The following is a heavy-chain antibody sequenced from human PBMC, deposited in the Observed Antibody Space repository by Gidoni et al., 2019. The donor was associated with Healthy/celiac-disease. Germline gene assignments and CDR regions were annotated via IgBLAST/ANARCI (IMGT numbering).Heavy chain of an antibody. D-gene: IGHD1-26*01. Sequence: EVQLVESGGGLVQPGRSLRLSCAASGFTFADYAMHWVRQAPGKGLEWVACISWNSGIIGEADSVKGRFTISRDNAKNSLYLQMNSLRAEDTALYYCAKDILPLVGATACDIWGQGTMVTVSS. J-gene: IGHJ3*02. CDR3: AKDILPLVGATACDI. V-gene: IGHV3-9*01. CDR2: ISWNSGII. CDR1: GFTFADYA.